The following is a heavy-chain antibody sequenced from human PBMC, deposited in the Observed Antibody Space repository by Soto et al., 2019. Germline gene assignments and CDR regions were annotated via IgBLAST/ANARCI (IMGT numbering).Heavy chain of an antibody. D-gene: IGHD3-10*01. CDR2: ISSSSSTI. J-gene: IGHJ6*02. CDR3: ARDVYYGSGRDYYYGMDV. Sequence: EVQLVESGGGLVQPGGSLRLSCAASGFTFSSYSMNWVRQAPGKGLEWVSYISSSSSTIYYADSVQGRFTISRDNAKNSLYQQMNSLRAEDTAVYYCARDVYYGSGRDYYYGMDVWGQGTTVTGSS. CDR1: GFTFSSYS. V-gene: IGHV3-48*01.